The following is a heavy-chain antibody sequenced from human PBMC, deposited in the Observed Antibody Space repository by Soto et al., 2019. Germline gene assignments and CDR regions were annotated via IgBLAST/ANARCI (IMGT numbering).Heavy chain of an antibody. CDR1: GRTFSTYA. V-gene: IGHV1-69*13. J-gene: IGHJ6*02. Sequence: ASVKVSCKASGRTFSTYAISWVRQAPGQGLEWMGGIIPIFGTANYAQKFQGRVTIAADESTSTAYMELSSLRSEDTAVYYCARLSNYYYYGMDVWGQGTTVTVSS. CDR2: IIPIFGTA. CDR3: ARLSNYYYYGMDV.